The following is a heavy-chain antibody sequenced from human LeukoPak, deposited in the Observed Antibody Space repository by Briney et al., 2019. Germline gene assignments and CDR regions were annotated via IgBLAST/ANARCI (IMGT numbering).Heavy chain of an antibody. J-gene: IGHJ6*02. D-gene: IGHD6-13*01. V-gene: IGHV4-34*01. CDR3: ARCGDRGSSWPYYYYYGMDV. CDR2: INHSGST. Sequence: PSETLSLTCAVYGGSFSGYYWSWIRQPPGKGLEWIGEINHSGSTNYNPSLKSRVTISVDTSKNQFSLKLSSVTAADTAVYYCARCGDRGSSWPYYYYYGMDVWGQGTTVTVSS. CDR1: GGSFSGYY.